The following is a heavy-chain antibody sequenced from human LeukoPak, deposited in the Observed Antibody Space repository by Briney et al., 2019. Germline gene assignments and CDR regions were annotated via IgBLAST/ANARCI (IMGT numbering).Heavy chain of an antibody. V-gene: IGHV3-21*01. J-gene: IGHJ4*02. CDR1: GFTFTSYN. D-gene: IGHD5-24*01. CDR3: ARGRWSFDY. Sequence: GGSLGLSCAASGFTFTSYNMNWVRQAPGKGLEWVSPISTSSSYIYYADSVKGRFTISRDNAKNSLYLQMNSLRAEDTAVYYCARGRWSFDYWGQGTLVTVSS. CDR2: ISTSSSYI.